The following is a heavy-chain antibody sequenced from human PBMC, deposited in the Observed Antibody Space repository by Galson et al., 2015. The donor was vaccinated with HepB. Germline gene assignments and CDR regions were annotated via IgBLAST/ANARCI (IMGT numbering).Heavy chain of an antibody. D-gene: IGHD6-13*01. V-gene: IGHV3-23*01. CDR1: GFTFSSYA. J-gene: IGHJ3*02. CDR2: ISGSGHTT. CDR3: AKPLLGSSWYDAFEI. Sequence: SLRLSCAASGFTFSSYAMSWVRQTPGKGLEWVSAISGSGHTTYYADSVKGRFTISRDNSKNTVYVQMNSLRAEDTAVYYCAKPLLGSSWYDAFEIWGQGTMVTVSS.